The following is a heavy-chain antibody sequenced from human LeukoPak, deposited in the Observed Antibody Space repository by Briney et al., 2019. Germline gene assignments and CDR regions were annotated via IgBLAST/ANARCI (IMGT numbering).Heavy chain of an antibody. CDR1: GFTFSSRW. Sequence: QSGGSLRLSCAASGFTFSSRWMSWVRQAPGKGLEWVANTKEDGSEKCYVDSVKGRFTISRDNARNSLFLQMNSLRVDDTAMYYCVRDSGGYDLWGQGTLVTVS. D-gene: IGHD2-15*01. V-gene: IGHV3-7*01. CDR3: VRDSGGYDL. J-gene: IGHJ4*02. CDR2: TKEDGSEK.